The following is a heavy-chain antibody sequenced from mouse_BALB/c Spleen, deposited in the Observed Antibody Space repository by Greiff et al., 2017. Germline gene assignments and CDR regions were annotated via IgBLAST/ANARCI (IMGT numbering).Heavy chain of an antibody. CDR3: AVNWDYFDY. CDR1: GFAFSSYD. J-gene: IGHJ2*01. CDR2: INSNGGST. D-gene: IGHD4-1*01. V-gene: IGHV5-6-3*01. Sequence: EVQLVESGGGLVKPGGSLKLSCAASGFAFSSYDMSWVRQTPDKRLELVATINSNGGSTYYPDSVKGRFTISRDNAKNTLYLQMSSLKSEDTAMYYCAVNWDYFDYGGQGTTLTVSS.